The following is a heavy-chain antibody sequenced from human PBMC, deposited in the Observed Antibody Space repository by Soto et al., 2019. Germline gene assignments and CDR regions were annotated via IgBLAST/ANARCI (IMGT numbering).Heavy chain of an antibody. D-gene: IGHD2-2*01. V-gene: IGHV3-30*18. CDR1: GFTFSTYG. Sequence: QVQLVESGGGVVQPGRSLRLSCEASGFTFSTYGMHWVRQAPGKGLEWVAVISYDGSNKYYADPLKGRPTISRDNSKNTLYLQINSLKAEDTAVYYCAKGQHCSTTSCYFYYYDMDVWGQGTTVAVSS. J-gene: IGHJ6*02. CDR3: AKGQHCSTTSCYFYYYDMDV. CDR2: ISYDGSNK.